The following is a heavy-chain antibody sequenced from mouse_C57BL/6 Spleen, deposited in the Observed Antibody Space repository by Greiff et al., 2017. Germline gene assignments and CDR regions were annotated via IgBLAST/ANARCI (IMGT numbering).Heavy chain of an antibody. V-gene: IGHV3-1*01. CDR2: ISYSGST. D-gene: IGHD1-1*01. J-gene: IGHJ4*01. Sequence: EVKLVESGPGMVKPSQSLSLTCTVTGYSITSGYDWHWIRHFPGNKLEWMGYISYSGSTNYNPSLKSRISITHDTSKNHFFLKLNSVSTEDTATYYCAKSYYGSSFYAMDYWGQGTSVTVSS. CDR1: GYSITSGYD. CDR3: AKSYYGSSFYAMDY.